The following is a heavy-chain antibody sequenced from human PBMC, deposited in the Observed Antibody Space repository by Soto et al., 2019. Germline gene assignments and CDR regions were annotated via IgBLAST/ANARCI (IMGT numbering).Heavy chain of an antibody. J-gene: IGHJ4*02. CDR3: AKDVKPAGLFFNY. CDR1: GFSMSGYS. Sequence: PGGSLRLSCEASGFSMSGYSMCWVRQSAGKGLEWLAYITVVTGNTRYADSVKGRFTISRDNAENSLYLQMNSLRAEDTAVYYWAKDVKPAGLFFNYGGQGTLVTVS. V-gene: IGHV3-11*05. CDR2: ITVVTGNT. D-gene: IGHD6-19*01.